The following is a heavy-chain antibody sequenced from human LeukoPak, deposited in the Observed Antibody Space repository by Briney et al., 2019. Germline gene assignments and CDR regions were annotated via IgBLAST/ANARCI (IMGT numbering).Heavy chain of an antibody. Sequence: SETLSLTCSVSGGYLSSYYWSWIRQPPGKGLEWIAFIHYSGSTNYNPSLKSRVTISVDTSKNQFSLQLTSVTAEDTAVYYCARDSSNSNYGSWGQGTLVTVSS. CDR2: IHYSGST. J-gene: IGHJ4*02. CDR3: ARDSSNSNYGS. V-gene: IGHV4-59*12. CDR1: GGYLSSYY. D-gene: IGHD4-11*01.